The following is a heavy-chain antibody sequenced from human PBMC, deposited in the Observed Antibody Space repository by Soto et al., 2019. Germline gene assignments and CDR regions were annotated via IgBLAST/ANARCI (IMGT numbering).Heavy chain of an antibody. Sequence: QITLKESGPTLVKPTQTLTLTCTFSGFSLTSTRVGVGWFRQPPGKALEWLALIYWDDEKRYSPSLKSRLTITKDTFNNQVVLTMTNMDLVDTATYYCAPRIAGAPHRNNNWFDPRGPGTLVTVSS. D-gene: IGHD1-26*01. V-gene: IGHV2-5*02. CDR3: APRIAGAPHRNNNWFDP. CDR1: GFSLTSTRVG. J-gene: IGHJ5*02. CDR2: IYWDDEK.